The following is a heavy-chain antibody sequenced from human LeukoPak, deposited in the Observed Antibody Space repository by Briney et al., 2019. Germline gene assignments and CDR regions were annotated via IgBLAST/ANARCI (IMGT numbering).Heavy chain of an antibody. J-gene: IGHJ4*02. CDR1: GGSISSSY. CDR2: IYISGST. CDR3: ARDPIQLWPPDYFDY. Sequence: PSETLSLTCTVSGGSISSSYYSWIRQPAGKGLEWIGRIYISGSTNYNPSLKSRVTMSVDTSKNQFSLKLSSVTAADTAVYYCARDPIQLWPPDYFDYWGQGTLVTVSS. D-gene: IGHD5-18*01. V-gene: IGHV4-4*07.